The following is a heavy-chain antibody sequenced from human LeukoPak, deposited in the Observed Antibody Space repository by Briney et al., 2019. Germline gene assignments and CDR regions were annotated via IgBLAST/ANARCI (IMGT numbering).Heavy chain of an antibody. J-gene: IGHJ5*02. CDR1: GASISTTGYY. D-gene: IGHD6-13*01. V-gene: IGHV4-39*07. Sequence: SETLSLTCTVSGASISTTGYYWGWIRQPPGKGLGWLGSIYNTGRTYYNPSLKSRVTISVDTSKNQFSLKLNSVTAADTAVYYCARADTRAGTETNWFDPWGQGTLVTVSS. CDR2: IYNTGRT. CDR3: ARADTRAGTETNWFDP.